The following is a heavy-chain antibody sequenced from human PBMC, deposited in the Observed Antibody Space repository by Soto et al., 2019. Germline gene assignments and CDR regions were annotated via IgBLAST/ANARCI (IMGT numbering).Heavy chain of an antibody. Sequence: SETLSLTXTVSGGSISSGGYYWSWIRQHPGKGLEWIGYIYFTGSTYYNPSLKSRLTISLDTSENQFSLKLSSVTAADTAVYYCARGDYYYDSSGYYRGGVSDYWGQGALVTVSS. J-gene: IGHJ4*02. D-gene: IGHD3-22*01. V-gene: IGHV4-31*02. CDR3: ARGDYYYDSSGYYRGGVSDY. CDR2: IYFTGST. CDR1: GGSISSGGYY.